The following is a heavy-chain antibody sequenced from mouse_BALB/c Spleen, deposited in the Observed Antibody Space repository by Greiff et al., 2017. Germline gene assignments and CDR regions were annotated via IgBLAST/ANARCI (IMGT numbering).Heavy chain of an antibody. V-gene: IGHV5-9-4*01. CDR1: GFTFSSYA. D-gene: IGHD2-1*01. J-gene: IGHJ2*01. CDR3: ARDRGNFLDY. CDR2: ISSGGSYT. Sequence: EVQGVESGGGLVKPGGSLKLSCAASGFTFSSYAMSWVRQSPEKRLEWVAEISSGGSYTYYPDTVTGRFTISRDNAKNTLYLEMSSLRSEDTAMYYCARDRGNFLDYWGQGTTLTVSS.